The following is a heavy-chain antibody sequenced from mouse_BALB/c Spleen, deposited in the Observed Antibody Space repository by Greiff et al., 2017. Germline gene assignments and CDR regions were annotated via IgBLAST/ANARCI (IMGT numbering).Heavy chain of an antibody. V-gene: IGHV2-9*02. D-gene: IGHD2-12*01. CDR3: ARDYSGYYAMDY. Sequence: VMLVESGPGLVAPSQSLSITCTVSGFSLTSYGVHWVRQPPGKGLEWLGVIWAGGSTNYNSALMSRLSISKDNSKSQVFLKMNSLQTDDTAMYYCARDYSGYYAMDYWGQGTSVTVSA. J-gene: IGHJ4*01. CDR1: GFSLTSYG. CDR2: IWAGGST.